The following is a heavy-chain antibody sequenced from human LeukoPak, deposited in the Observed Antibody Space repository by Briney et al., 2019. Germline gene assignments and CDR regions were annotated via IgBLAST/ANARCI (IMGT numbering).Heavy chain of an antibody. J-gene: IGHJ4*02. CDR3: ARLGSSYRLIDY. Sequence: SETLSLACAVSGYSISSGYYWGWIRQPPGKGLEWIGSIYHSGSTYYNPSLKSRVTISVDTSKNQFSLKLSSVTAADTAVYYCARLGSSYRLIDYWGQGTLVTVSS. D-gene: IGHD6-13*01. CDR1: GYSISSGYY. CDR2: IYHSGST. V-gene: IGHV4-38-2*01.